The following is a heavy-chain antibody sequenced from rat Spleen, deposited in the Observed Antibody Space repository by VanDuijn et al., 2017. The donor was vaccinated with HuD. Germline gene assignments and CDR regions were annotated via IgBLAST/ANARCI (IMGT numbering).Heavy chain of an antibody. CDR3: ARHNNPPDY. CDR2: ISYDGSST. D-gene: IGHD1-10*01. V-gene: IGHV5-29*01. CDR1: GFTFSNYG. J-gene: IGHJ2*01. Sequence: EVQLVESGGGLVQPGRSLKLSCAASGFTFSNYGMAWVRQAPTKGLEWVATISYDGSSTYYRDSVKGRFTISRDNAKSTLYLQMDSLRSEDTATYYCARHNNPPDYWGQGVMVTVSS.